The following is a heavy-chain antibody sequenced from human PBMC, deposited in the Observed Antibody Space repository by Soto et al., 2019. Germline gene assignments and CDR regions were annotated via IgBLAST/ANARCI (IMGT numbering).Heavy chain of an antibody. CDR1: GGTFSSYT. D-gene: IGHD2-2*01. V-gene: IGHV1-69*02. J-gene: IGHJ6*03. Sequence: SVKVSCKASGGTFSSYTISWVRQAPGQGLEWMGRIIPILGIANYAQKFRGRVTITADKSTSTAYMELSSLRSEDTAVYYCARGYCSSTSCYASRGYYYYYMDVWGKGTTVTVSS. CDR3: ARGYCSSTSCYASRGYYYYYMDV. CDR2: IIPILGIA.